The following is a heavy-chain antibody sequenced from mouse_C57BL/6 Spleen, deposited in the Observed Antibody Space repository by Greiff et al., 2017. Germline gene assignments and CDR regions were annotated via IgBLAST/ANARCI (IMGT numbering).Heavy chain of an antibody. V-gene: IGHV5-4*03. Sequence: EVNLVESGGGLVQPGGSLTLSCAASGFTFSSYAMSWVRQTPEKRLEWVATISDGGSYTYYPDNVKGRFTISRDNAKNNLYLQMSHLKSEDTAMYYCARACWGEGGYLDYWGQGTTLTVSS. CDR3: ARACWGEGGYLDY. J-gene: IGHJ2*01. CDR2: ISDGGSYT. CDR1: GFTFSSYA. D-gene: IGHD4-1*01.